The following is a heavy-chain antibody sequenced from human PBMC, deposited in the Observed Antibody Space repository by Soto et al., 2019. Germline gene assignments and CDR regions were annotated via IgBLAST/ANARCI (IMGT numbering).Heavy chain of an antibody. CDR3: AKDTSSSPYYMDV. V-gene: IGHV3-23*01. D-gene: IGHD2-2*01. J-gene: IGHJ6*03. CDR2: ITGSTGTT. CDR1: GFTFSNFA. Sequence: EAQILESGGGSVQPGGSLRLSCAASGFTFSNFAMSWVRHAPGKGLEWVSEITGSTGTTYYADSVRGRFIISRDNSKNTLHLQMNSLRAEDTAVYYCAKDTSSSPYYMDVWGKGTTVTVSS.